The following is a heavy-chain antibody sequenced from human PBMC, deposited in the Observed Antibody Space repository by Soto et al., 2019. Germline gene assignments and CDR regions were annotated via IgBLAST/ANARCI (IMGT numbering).Heavy chain of an antibody. CDR2: IFYSGTT. D-gene: IGHD3-16*01. J-gene: IGHJ4*02. CDR3: TRVLGLDVSDY. CDR1: GGSISGYY. V-gene: IGHV4-59*01. Sequence: SETLSLTCTVSGGSISGYYWSWIRQPPGKGLEWIGYIFYSGTTNYNPSFKSRVSISADTSENQFSLKLISVTAADTAVYYCTRVLGLDVSDYWGQGTLVTVSS.